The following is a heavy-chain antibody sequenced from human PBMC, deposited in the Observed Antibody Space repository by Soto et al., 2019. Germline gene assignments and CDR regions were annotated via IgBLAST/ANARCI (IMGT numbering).Heavy chain of an antibody. CDR1: GGSFSGFY. V-gene: IGHV4-34*01. Sequence: PSETLSLTCAVYGGSFSGFYRSWFRQPPGKGLEWIGEINHSGSTMYNPSLKSRVTISVDTSKSQFSLQLTSVTAADTAVYYCARGGGSYYSDYWGRGALVTVSS. J-gene: IGHJ4*02. D-gene: IGHD1-26*01. CDR3: ARGGGSYYSDY. CDR2: INHSGST.